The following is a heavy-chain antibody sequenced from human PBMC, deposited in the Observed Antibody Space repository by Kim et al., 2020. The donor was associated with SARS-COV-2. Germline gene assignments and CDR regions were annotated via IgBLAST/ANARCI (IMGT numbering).Heavy chain of an antibody. J-gene: IGHJ6*02. D-gene: IGHD6-13*01. CDR3: ARVIGWRSSDWFYGMDV. CDR1: GFTFNNYE. V-gene: IGHV3-48*03. CDR2: ISNSAGII. Sequence: GGSLRLSCAASGFTFNNYEMNWVRQAPGKGLEWVSYISNSAGIIYYADSVKGRFTISRDNAKKSLYLQMDSLRAEDTAIYYCARVIGWRSSDWFYGMDVWGQGTTVTVSS.